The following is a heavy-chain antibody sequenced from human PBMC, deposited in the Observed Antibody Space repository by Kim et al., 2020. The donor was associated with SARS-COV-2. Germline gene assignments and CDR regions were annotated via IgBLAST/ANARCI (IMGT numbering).Heavy chain of an antibody. V-gene: IGHV4-31*03. CDR3: ARGGSLRWFDP. Sequence: SETLSLTCTVSGGSISSGGYYWSWIRQHPGKGLEWIGYIYYSGSTYYNPSLKSRVTISVDTSKNQFSLKLSSVTAADTAVYYCARGGSLRWFDPWGQGTLVTVSS. CDR1: GGSISSGGYY. D-gene: IGHD4-17*01. J-gene: IGHJ5*02. CDR2: IYYSGST.